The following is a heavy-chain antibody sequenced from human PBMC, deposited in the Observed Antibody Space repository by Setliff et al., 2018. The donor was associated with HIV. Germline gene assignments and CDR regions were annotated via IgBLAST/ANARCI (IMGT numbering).Heavy chain of an antibody. J-gene: IGHJ4*02. CDR3: ARAGPYGDYGHY. V-gene: IGHV3-74*01. D-gene: IGHD4-17*01. CDR1: GFTFSDFW. Sequence: GGSLRLSCVASGFTFSDFWMYWVRQVPGKGLVWVSRINNDGSVTNYADFVKGRFTMSRDSAKNTLYLQMNSLRVEDTAVYYCARAGPYGDYGHYWGQGTLVTVSS. CDR2: INNDGSVT.